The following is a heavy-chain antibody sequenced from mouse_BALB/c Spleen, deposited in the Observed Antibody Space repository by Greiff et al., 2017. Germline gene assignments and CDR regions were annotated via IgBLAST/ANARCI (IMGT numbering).Heavy chain of an antibody. Sequence: VQLQQSGAELVKPGASVKLSCTASGFNIKATYMHWVKQRPEQGLEWIGRIDPANGNTKYDPKFQGKATITADTSSNTAYLQLSSLTSEDTAVYYCARNYGNYAWFAYWGQGTLVTVSA. CDR1: GFNIKATY. CDR3: ARNYGNYAWFAY. V-gene: IGHV14-3*02. D-gene: IGHD2-1*01. CDR2: IDPANGNT. J-gene: IGHJ3*01.